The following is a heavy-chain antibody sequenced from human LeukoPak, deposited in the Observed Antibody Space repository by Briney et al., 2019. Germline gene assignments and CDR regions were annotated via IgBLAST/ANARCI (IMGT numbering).Heavy chain of an antibody. D-gene: IGHD3-3*01. Sequence: PGGSLRLSCAASGFTFSSYGMHWVRQAPGKGLEWVAVISYDGSNKYYADSVKGRFTISRDNSKNTLYLQMNSLRAEDTAVYYCAKAPPYYDFWSGYPLRNYYGMDVWGQGTTVTVSS. CDR1: GFTFSSYG. CDR3: AKAPPYYDFWSGYPLRNYYGMDV. J-gene: IGHJ6*02. V-gene: IGHV3-30*18. CDR2: ISYDGSNK.